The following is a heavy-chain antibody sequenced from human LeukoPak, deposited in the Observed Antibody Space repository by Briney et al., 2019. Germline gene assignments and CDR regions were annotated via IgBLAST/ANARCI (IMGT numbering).Heavy chain of an antibody. V-gene: IGHV3-74*01. CDR2: ISTDGRFT. CDR3: AKDPNFYYCMDV. J-gene: IGHJ6*03. CDR1: GFTFSNYW. Sequence: GGSLRLSCAASGFTFSNYWMHWVRLAPGKGPMWVSRISTDGRFTSYADSVKGRFTISRDNAENTLYLQMNSLRAEDTAVYYCAKDPNFYYCMDVWGKGTTVTISS.